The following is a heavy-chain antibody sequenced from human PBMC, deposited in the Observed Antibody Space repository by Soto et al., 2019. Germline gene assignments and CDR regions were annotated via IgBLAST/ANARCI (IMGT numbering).Heavy chain of an antibody. Sequence: SLRLSCAASGFTFSTSAMSWVRQAPGKGLEWVSGISGSGSRTHYADSVKGRFSVSRDNSQNTLYLQMSSLGAEDSAVYYCAKGSSDTIIVPGGDPWRRGTLVTVSS. V-gene: IGHV3-23*01. CDR1: GFTFSTSA. CDR3: AKGSSDTIIVPGGDP. J-gene: IGHJ5*02. CDR2: ISGSGSRT. D-gene: IGHD3-22*01.